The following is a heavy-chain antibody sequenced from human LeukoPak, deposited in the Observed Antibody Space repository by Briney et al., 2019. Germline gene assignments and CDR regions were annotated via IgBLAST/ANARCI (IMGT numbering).Heavy chain of an antibody. D-gene: IGHD3-22*01. V-gene: IGHV1-8*01. Sequence: GASVKVSCKASGYTFTSYDINWVRQGTGQGLEWRGWMNPNSGNTGYAQKFQGRVTMTRNTPISTAYMELSSLISEDTAIYYCVRGSRPPGHSSGWRWFDPWGQGTLVTVSS. J-gene: IGHJ5*02. CDR3: VRGSRPPGHSSGWRWFDP. CDR2: MNPNSGNT. CDR1: GYTFTSYD.